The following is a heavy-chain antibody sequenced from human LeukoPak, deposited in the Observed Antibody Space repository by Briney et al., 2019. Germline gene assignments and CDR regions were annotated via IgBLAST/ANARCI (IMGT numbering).Heavy chain of an antibody. J-gene: IGHJ4*02. D-gene: IGHD6-13*01. CDR3: ARDLGSSSFDY. CDR2: TYYRSKWYN. V-gene: IGHV6-1*01. Sequence: EXLGRTYYRSKWYNDYAVSVKSRITINPDTSKNQFSLQLNSVTPEDTAVYYCARDLGSSSFDYWGQGTLVTVSS.